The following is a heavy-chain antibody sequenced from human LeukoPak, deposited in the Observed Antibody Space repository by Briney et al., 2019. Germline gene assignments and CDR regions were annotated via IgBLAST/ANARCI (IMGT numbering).Heavy chain of an antibody. Sequence: SVKVSCKASGGTFSSYAISWVRQAPGQGLEWMGGIIPIFGTANYAQKFQGRVTITADESTSTAYMELSGLRSEDTAVYYCARDGSGSYYTWFDPWGQGTLVTVSS. V-gene: IGHV1-69*13. CDR2: IIPIFGTA. D-gene: IGHD3-10*01. CDR1: GGTFSSYA. J-gene: IGHJ5*02. CDR3: ARDGSGSYYTWFDP.